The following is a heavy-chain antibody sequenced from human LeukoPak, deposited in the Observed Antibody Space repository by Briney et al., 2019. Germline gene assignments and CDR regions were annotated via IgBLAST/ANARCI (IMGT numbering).Heavy chain of an antibody. D-gene: IGHD3-3*01. CDR1: GYSISSGYY. Sequence: SETLSLTCTVSGYSISSGYYWGWIRQPPGKGLEWIGSIYHSGSTYYNPSLKSRVTISVDTSRNQFSLKLSSVTAADTAVYYCARDKAFRPCDFWSGYLNNLAWFDPWGQGTLVTVSS. J-gene: IGHJ5*02. CDR2: IYHSGST. V-gene: IGHV4-38-2*02. CDR3: ARDKAFRPCDFWSGYLNNLAWFDP.